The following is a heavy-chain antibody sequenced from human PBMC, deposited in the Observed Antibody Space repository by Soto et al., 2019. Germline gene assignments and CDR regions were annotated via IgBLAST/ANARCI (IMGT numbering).Heavy chain of an antibody. V-gene: IGHV4-30-4*08. CDR3: ARDVREYTNYGHSFDY. CDR2: IYYSGST. J-gene: IGHJ4*01. CDR1: GGSISSGVCY. D-gene: IGHD4-4*01. Sequence: SETLSLTCTVSGGSISSGVCYWSWIRQHPGKGLEWIGYIYYSGSTYYNPSLKSRVTISVDTSKNQFSLKLSSVTAADTAVYYCARDVREYTNYGHSFDYWGHGTLVTVSS.